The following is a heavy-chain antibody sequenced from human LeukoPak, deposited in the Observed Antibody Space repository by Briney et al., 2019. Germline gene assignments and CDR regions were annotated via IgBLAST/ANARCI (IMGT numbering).Heavy chain of an antibody. J-gene: IGHJ5*02. CDR3: ARDIVVVPAADFLVSNWFDP. D-gene: IGHD2-2*01. V-gene: IGHV1-18*01. CDR2: ISAYNGNT. Sequence: ASVKVSCKASGYTFTSYGISWVRQAPGQGLEWMGWISAYNGNTNYAQKLQGRVTITTDTSTSTAYMELRSLRSDDTAVYYCARDIVVVPAADFLVSNWFDPWGQGTLVTVSS. CDR1: GYTFTSYG.